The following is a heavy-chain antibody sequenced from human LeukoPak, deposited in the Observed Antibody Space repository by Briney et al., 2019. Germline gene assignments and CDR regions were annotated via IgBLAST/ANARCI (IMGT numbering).Heavy chain of an antibody. D-gene: IGHD2-15*01. CDR1: GFTFSSYS. V-gene: IGHV3-21*01. CDR3: AVGDCSGGSCPFDP. Sequence: GGSLRLSCAASGFTFSSYSMNWVRQAPGKGLEWVSSISSSSSYIYYADSVKGRFTISRDNAKNSLYLQMNSLRAEDTAVYNCAVGDCSGGSCPFDPWGQGTLVTVSS. J-gene: IGHJ5*02. CDR2: ISSSSSYI.